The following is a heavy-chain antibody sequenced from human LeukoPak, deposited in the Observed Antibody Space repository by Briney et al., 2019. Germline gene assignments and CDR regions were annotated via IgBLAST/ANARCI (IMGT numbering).Heavy chain of an antibody. J-gene: IGHJ4*02. CDR3: ARDNYYGPGSFVY. CDR2: IYYSGST. D-gene: IGHD3-10*01. CDR1: GDSINGGGYY. Sequence: KPSETLSLTCTVSGDSINGGGYYWSWIRQHPGKGLEWIGYIYYSGSTYYSPSLKSRVTISVDTSKNQFSLKVNSVTVADTAVYYCARDNYYGPGSFVYWGQGTLVTVSS. V-gene: IGHV4-31*03.